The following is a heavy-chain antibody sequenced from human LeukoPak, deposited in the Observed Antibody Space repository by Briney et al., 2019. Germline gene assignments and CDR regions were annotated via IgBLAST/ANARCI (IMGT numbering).Heavy chain of an antibody. J-gene: IGHJ4*02. D-gene: IGHD3-22*01. Sequence: GRSLRLSCAASGFTFSSYGMHWVRQAPGKGLEWVAVISYDGSNKYYADSVKGRFTISRNNSKNMLYLQMNSLRAEDTAVYYCATDLIYYGNSGYNVHYFDYWGQGTLVTVSS. V-gene: IGHV3-30*03. CDR3: ATDLIYYGNSGYNVHYFDY. CDR1: GFTFSSYG. CDR2: ISYDGSNK.